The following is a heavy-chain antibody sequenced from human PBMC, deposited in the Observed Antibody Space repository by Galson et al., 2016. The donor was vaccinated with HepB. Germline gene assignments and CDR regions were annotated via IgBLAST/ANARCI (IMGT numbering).Heavy chain of an antibody. CDR3: ARADYGAIDAFDI. CDR1: GFTFSNYA. Sequence: SLRLSCAASGFTFSNYAMNWVRQAPGKGLEYVSGINNSGGTTYYEDSVKGRFTISRDNSKNTLFLQMNSLRAEDTAVYYCARADYGAIDAFDIWGQGTMVTVSS. V-gene: IGHV3-64*04. CDR2: INNSGGTT. J-gene: IGHJ3*02. D-gene: IGHD4-17*01.